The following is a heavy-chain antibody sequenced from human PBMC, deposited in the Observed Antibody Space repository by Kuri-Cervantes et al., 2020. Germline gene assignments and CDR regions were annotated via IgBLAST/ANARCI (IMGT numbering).Heavy chain of an antibody. CDR2: ISYDGSNK. CDR3: AKDLITMVRGALYGMDV. CDR1: GFTFSNAW. V-gene: IGHV3-30*18. D-gene: IGHD3-10*01. J-gene: IGHJ6*02. Sequence: GESLKISCAASGFTFSNAWMSWVRQAPGKGLEWVAVISYDGSNKYYADSVKGRFTISRDNSKNTLYLQMNSLRAEDTAVYYCAKDLITMVRGALYGMDVWGQGTTVTVSS.